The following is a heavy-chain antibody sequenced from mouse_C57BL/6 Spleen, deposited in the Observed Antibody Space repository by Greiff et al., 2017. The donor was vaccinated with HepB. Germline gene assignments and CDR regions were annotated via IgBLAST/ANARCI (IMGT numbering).Heavy chain of an antibody. Sequence: EVQLVESGGGLVKPGGSLKLSCAASGFTFSDYGMHWVRQAPEKGLEWVAYISSGSSTIYYADTVKGRFTISRDNAKNTLFLQMTSLRSEDTAMYYCARIYYGQRGFAYWGQGTLVTVSA. CDR2: ISSGSSTI. J-gene: IGHJ3*01. CDR3: ARIYYGQRGFAY. D-gene: IGHD2-1*01. V-gene: IGHV5-17*01. CDR1: GFTFSDYG.